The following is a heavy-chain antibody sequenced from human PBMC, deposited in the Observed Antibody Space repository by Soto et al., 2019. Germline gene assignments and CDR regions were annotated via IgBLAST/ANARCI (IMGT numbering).Heavy chain of an antibody. CDR2: IHYSGST. Sequence: QVQLQESGPGLVKPSESLSLACSVSGGSVSSGSHYWCCLRQPPGEGLEWIGYIHYSGSTNYNPYVRSRVTISVDQSDNEFSRRLLSVTSAGTAVYYCGRGYGPHDNWGQGTLGTVSS. V-gene: IGHV4-61*01. J-gene: IGHJ1*01. D-gene: IGHD1-1*01. CDR3: GRGYGPHDN. CDR1: GGSVSSGSHY.